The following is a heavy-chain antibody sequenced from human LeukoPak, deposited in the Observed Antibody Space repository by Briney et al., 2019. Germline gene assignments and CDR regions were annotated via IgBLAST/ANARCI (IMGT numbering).Heavy chain of an antibody. CDR1: GGSISSGGYS. CDR2: IYHSGST. V-gene: IGHV4-30-2*03. J-gene: IGHJ3*01. D-gene: IGHD5-12*01. Sequence: KTSETLSLTCAVSGGSISSGGYSWSWIRQPPGKGLEWIGYIYHSGSTYYNPSLKSRVTMSLDTSKNQFSLKVTSVTAADTAVYYCAKNLRGSPGAFDLWGLGTMVTFSS. CDR3: AKNLRGSPGAFDL.